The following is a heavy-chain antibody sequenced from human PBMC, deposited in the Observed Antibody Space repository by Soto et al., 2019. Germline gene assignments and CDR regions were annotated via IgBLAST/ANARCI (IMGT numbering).Heavy chain of an antibody. CDR2: ISSSSSTI. J-gene: IGHJ4*02. D-gene: IGHD3-22*01. V-gene: IGHV3-48*02. CDR3: ASSDYYDSSGYFDY. Sequence: GGSLRLSCAASGFTFSSYSMNWVRQAPGKGLEWVSYISSSSSTIYYADSVKGRFTISRDNAKNSLYLQMNSLRDEDTAVYYCASSDYYDSSGYFDYWGQGTLVTVSS. CDR1: GFTFSSYS.